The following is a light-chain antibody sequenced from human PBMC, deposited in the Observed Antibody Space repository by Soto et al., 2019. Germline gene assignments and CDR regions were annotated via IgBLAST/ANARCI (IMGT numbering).Light chain of an antibody. V-gene: IGKV3-20*01. Sequence: EIVLTQSPATLSLSPGEIATLSCSASQSVSSYLAWYQQKPGQAPRLLIYDASSRATGIPDRFSGSGSGTDFTLTISRLEPEDFAVYYCQHYGGSPLTFGQGTRLEIK. CDR2: DAS. CDR1: QSVSSY. CDR3: QHYGGSPLT. J-gene: IGKJ5*01.